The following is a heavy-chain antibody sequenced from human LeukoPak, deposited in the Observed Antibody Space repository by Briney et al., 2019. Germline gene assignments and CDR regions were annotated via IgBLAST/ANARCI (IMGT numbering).Heavy chain of an antibody. J-gene: IGHJ5*02. Sequence: SETLSLTCTVSGGSISSSSYYWSWIRQPPGKGLEWIGEINHSGSTNYNPSLKSRVTISVDTSKNQFSLKLSSVTAADTAVYYCASARRRSSIAAAGPPGGWFDPWGQGTLVTVSS. CDR3: ASARRRSSIAAAGPPGGWFDP. CDR2: INHSGST. V-gene: IGHV4-39*07. D-gene: IGHD6-13*01. CDR1: GGSISSSSYY.